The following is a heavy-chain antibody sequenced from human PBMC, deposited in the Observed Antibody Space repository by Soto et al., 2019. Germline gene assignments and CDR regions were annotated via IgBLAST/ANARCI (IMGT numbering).Heavy chain of an antibody. CDR2: IYPGDSDT. V-gene: IGHV5-51*01. CDR3: ARHRSRGYSYGLHDAFDI. Sequence: PGVSLKISCKGAGYSITSYWIGWVSKMPGKGLEWMGIIYPGDSDTRYSPSFQGQVTISADKSISTAYLQWSSLKASDTAMYYCARHRSRGYSYGLHDAFDIWGQGTMVTVSS. CDR1: GYSITSYW. J-gene: IGHJ3*02. D-gene: IGHD5-18*01.